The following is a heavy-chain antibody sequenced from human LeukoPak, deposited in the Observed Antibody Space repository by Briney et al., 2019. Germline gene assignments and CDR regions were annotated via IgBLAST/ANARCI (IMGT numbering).Heavy chain of an antibody. CDR1: GFTFRTFP. J-gene: IGHJ6*03. CDR2: ISNDGVNQ. Sequence: PGGSLRLSCAASGFTFRTFPMHWVRQAPGKGLKWVAVISNDGVNQYYADSAKGRFTISRDNSKNTLFLQMNSLTTEDTAVYYCARGAGTTVYYIDVWGKGTTVTVSS. V-gene: IGHV3-30*16. D-gene: IGHD1-7*01. CDR3: ARGAGTTVYYIDV.